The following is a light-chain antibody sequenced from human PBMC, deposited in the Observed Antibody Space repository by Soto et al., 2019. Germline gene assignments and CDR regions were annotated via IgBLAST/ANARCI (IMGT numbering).Light chain of an antibody. Sequence: DIQMTQSPSSLSASVGDRVTITCRASQTISSYLTWYQQKPGEAPKLLIYAASSLQSGVPSRFSGSGSGTDFTLTISSVQPEDFATFYCQQSYSTPFTFGQGTRLENK. J-gene: IGKJ5*01. CDR2: AAS. CDR3: QQSYSTPFT. V-gene: IGKV1-39*01. CDR1: QTISSY.